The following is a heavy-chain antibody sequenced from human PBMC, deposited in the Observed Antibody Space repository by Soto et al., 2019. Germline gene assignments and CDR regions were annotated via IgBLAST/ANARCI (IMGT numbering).Heavy chain of an antibody. CDR3: ARDKGYCSSTSCYNPLFDY. V-gene: IGHV1-3*01. Sequence: DSVKVACKASGYTFTTYVLVLVGQATEKRLEWMGWINAGNGNTKYSQKFQSRVTITRDTSASTAYMDLSSLRSEDTAVYYCARDKGYCSSTSCYNPLFDYWGQGTLVTVSS. D-gene: IGHD2-2*02. J-gene: IGHJ4*02. CDR2: INAGNGNT. CDR1: GYTFTTYV.